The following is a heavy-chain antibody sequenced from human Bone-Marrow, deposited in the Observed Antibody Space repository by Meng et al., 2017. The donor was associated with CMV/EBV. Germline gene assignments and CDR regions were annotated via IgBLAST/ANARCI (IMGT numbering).Heavy chain of an antibody. CDR1: GFTFSSYA. Sequence: GESLKISCAASGFTFSSYAMSWVRQAPGKGLEWVSAISGSGGSTYYADSVKGRFTISRDNSKNTLYLQMNSLRAEETAVYYCANRTGGYYYGMDVWGQGTTVTVSS. D-gene: IGHD1-14*01. J-gene: IGHJ6*02. V-gene: IGHV3-23*01. CDR2: ISGSGGST. CDR3: ANRTGGYYYGMDV.